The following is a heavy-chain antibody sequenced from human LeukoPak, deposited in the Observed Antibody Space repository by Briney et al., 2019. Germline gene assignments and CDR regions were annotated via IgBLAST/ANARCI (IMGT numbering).Heavy chain of an antibody. D-gene: IGHD5-18*01. V-gene: IGHV3-48*03. CDR3: ARGADGYSYGF. CDR1: GFTFSSYE. Sequence: AGSLRLSCAASGFTFSSYEMNWVRQAPGKGQESVSYISSSGSTIYYADSVKGRFTISRDNAKNSLYLQMNSLRAEDTAVYYCARGADGYSYGFWGQGTLVTVSS. J-gene: IGHJ4*02. CDR2: ISSSGSTI.